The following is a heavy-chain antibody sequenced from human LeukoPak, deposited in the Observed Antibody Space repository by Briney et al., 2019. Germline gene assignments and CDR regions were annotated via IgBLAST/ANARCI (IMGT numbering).Heavy chain of an antibody. D-gene: IGHD2-2*01. Sequence: PGGSLRLSCAASGFTFSSYWMHWVRQAPGKGLVWVSRMNSDGTSTTYADSVKGRFTISRDNAKNTLYLQMNSLRAEDTAVYYCARGYIVVVPAARPPDYWGQGTLVTVSS. J-gene: IGHJ4*02. CDR1: GFTFSSYW. CDR3: ARGYIVVVPAARPPDY. CDR2: MNSDGTST. V-gene: IGHV3-74*01.